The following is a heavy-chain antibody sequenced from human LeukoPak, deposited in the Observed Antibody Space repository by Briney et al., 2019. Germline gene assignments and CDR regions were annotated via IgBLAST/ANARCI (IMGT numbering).Heavy chain of an antibody. Sequence: GASVKVSCKASGYTFTGYYMHWVRQAPGQGLEWMGWINPNSGGTNYAQKFQGRVTMTRDTSISTAYMELSRLTSDDTAVYYCAADQGMGFGLWFGELSPWGQGTLVTVSS. J-gene: IGHJ5*02. CDR1: GYTFTGYY. V-gene: IGHV1-2*02. CDR2: INPNSGGT. D-gene: IGHD3-10*01. CDR3: AADQGMGFGLWFGELSP.